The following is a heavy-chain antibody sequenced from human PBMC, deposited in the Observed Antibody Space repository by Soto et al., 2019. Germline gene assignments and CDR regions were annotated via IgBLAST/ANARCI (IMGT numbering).Heavy chain of an antibody. V-gene: IGHV3-23*01. CDR2: ISGSGGSL. CDR3: AKGPPRGSSSGHQDPIFDS. J-gene: IGHJ4*02. D-gene: IGHD2-8*02. Sequence: EVQLLESGGGLVQPGGSLRLSCSASGFNFNHYAMTWVRQAPGKGLVWVSTISGSGGSLYYADCVKGRFTISRDKYKSMLFLQMDSLRAEDTAVYYCAKGPPRGSSSGHQDPIFDSWGQGALVTVSS. CDR1: GFNFNHYA.